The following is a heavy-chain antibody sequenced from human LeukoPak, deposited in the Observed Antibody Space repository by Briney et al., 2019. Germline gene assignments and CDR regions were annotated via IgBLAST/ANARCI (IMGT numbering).Heavy chain of an antibody. CDR2: IYSTGST. Sequence: SETLSLTCTVSGGSISSGGHYWSWLRQPAGKGLEYLGRIYSTGSTNYNPSLRGRVTISVDTSKNHFSLKLSSVTAADTAVYYCARDQTYSGSGIYTYFDYWGQGILVTVSS. V-gene: IGHV4-61*02. D-gene: IGHD3-10*01. CDR1: GGSISSGGHY. J-gene: IGHJ4*02. CDR3: ARDQTYSGSGIYTYFDY.